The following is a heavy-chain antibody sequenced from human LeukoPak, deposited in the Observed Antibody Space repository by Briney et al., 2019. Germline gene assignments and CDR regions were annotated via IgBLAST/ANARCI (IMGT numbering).Heavy chain of an antibody. CDR2: IYYSGST. V-gene: IGHV4-59*01. J-gene: IGHJ4*02. D-gene: IGHD3-10*01. Sequence: PSETLSLTCTVSGGSISSYYWSWIRQPPGKGLEWIGYIYYSGSTNYNPSLKSRVTISVDPSKNQFSLKLSSVTAADTAVYYCARAFGYYGLDWGQGTLVTVSS. CDR3: ARAFGYYGLD. CDR1: GGSISSYY.